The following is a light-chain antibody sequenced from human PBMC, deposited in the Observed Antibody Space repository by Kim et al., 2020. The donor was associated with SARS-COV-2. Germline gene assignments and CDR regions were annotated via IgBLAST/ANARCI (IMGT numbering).Light chain of an antibody. Sequence: RVTIYVSGSNSNSGSNYVYWYQQLPGTAPKLLIYRNKQRPSGVPDRFSGSKSGTSASLAISGLRSEDEADYYCAAWDDSLSGSYVFGTGTKVTVL. CDR2: RNK. CDR1: NSNSGSNY. CDR3: AAWDDSLSGSYV. V-gene: IGLV1-47*01. J-gene: IGLJ1*01.